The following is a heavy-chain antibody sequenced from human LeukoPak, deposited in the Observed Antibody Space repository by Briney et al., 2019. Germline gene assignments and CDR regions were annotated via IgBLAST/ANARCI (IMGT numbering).Heavy chain of an antibody. CDR2: IYSGGST. CDR1: GFTVSSNY. J-gene: IGHJ3*02. CDR3: ARSAEQWLVEGPDAFDI. D-gene: IGHD6-19*01. Sequence: QTGGSLRLSCAASGFTVSSNYMSWVRQAPGKGLEWVSVIYSGGSTYYADSVKGRFTISRDNSKNTLYLQMNSLRAEDTAVYYCARSAEQWLVEGPDAFDIWGQGTMVTVSS. V-gene: IGHV3-66*01.